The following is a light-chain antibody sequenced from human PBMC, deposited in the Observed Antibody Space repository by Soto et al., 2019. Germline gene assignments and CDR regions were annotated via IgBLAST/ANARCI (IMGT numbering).Light chain of an antibody. J-gene: IGKJ1*01. CDR3: QQHVSWT. CDR2: GTS. Sequence: EIVLTQSPGTLSVSPGERATLSCRASQTISSNYLAWYQQKPGQAPSLLIYGTSSRATGIPDRFSGSGSGTDFTLTISRLEPEDSAIYYCQQHVSWTFGQGTKVEIK. V-gene: IGKV3-20*01. CDR1: QTISSNY.